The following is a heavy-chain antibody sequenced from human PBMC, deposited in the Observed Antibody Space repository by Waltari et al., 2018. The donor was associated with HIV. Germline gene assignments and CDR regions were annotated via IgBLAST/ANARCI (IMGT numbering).Heavy chain of an antibody. D-gene: IGHD1-1*01. CDR3: ARDRGSFASFFYGLDV. CDR1: GFTFSSYA. CDR2: ISYDGSNK. V-gene: IGHV3-30*01. Sequence: QAQLVESGGGVVQPGRSLRLSCSASGFTFSSYAIHWVRQAPGNGLCWVAVISYDGSNKFYADSVKGRFTISGYISENTLFLQMDSLRAEDTAVYYCARDRGSFASFFYGLDVWGQGTTVTVSS. J-gene: IGHJ6*02.